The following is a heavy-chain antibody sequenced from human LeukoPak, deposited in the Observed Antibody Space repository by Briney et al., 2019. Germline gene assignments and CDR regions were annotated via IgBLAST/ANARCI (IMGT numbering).Heavy chain of an antibody. V-gene: IGHV3-23*01. CDR3: AKVLSAAPDNWFDS. Sequence: GGSLRLSCAASGFTFRSYAMTWVRQAPGTGLEWVSGISGTSTITYYADSVKGWFTISRDNSRNTLYLQMNSLRAEDTALYYCAKVLSAAPDNWFDSWGQGTLVIVSS. CDR2: ISGTSTIT. D-gene: IGHD2-2*01. J-gene: IGHJ5*01. CDR1: GFTFRSYA.